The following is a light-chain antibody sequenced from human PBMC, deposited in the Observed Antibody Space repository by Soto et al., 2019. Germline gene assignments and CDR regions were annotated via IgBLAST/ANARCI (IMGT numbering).Light chain of an antibody. V-gene: IGLV1-40*01. J-gene: IGLJ1*01. CDR2: GNT. Sequence: SVLAQPPSVSGAPGQRVTISCTGCSSNIGAGCEVHWYQHLPGKAPKLLIYGNTNRPSGVPDRFSGSKSGTSASLAITGLQAEDEADYYCQSYDSSLSASYVFGGGTKVT. CDR3: QSYDSSLSASYV. CDR1: SSNIGAGCE.